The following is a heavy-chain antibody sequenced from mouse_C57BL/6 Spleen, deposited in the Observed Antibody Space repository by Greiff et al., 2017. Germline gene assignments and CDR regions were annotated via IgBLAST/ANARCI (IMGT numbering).Heavy chain of an antibody. CDR3: SRLGDDYGPLAY. CDR2: IYPGDGDT. CDR1: GYAFSSSW. Sequence: VKLVESGPELVKPGASVKISCKASGYAFSSSWMNWVKQRPGKGLEWIGRIYPGDGDTNYNGKFKGKATLTADKSSSTAYMQLSSLTSEYSAVXVCSRLGDDYGPLAYWGQGTLVTVSA. D-gene: IGHD2-4*01. J-gene: IGHJ3*01. V-gene: IGHV1-82*01.